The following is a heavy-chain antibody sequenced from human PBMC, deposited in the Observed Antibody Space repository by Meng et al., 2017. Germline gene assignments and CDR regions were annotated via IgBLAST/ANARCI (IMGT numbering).Heavy chain of an antibody. CDR2: INPNSGGT. CDR1: RYTFHGYY. V-gene: IGHV1-2*06. Sequence: QVHLGQSGGGMKKPGASVKVSCKASRYTFHGYYMHWVRQAPGQGLEWMGRINPNSGGTNYAQKFQGRVTMTRDTSISTAYMELSRLRSDDTAVYYCARVNYDSSGYYPFDYWGQGTLVTVSS. D-gene: IGHD3-22*01. J-gene: IGHJ4*02. CDR3: ARVNYDSSGYYPFDY.